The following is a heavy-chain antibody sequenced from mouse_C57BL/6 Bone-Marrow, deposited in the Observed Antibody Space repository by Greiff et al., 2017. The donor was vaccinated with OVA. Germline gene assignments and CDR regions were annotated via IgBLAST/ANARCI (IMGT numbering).Heavy chain of an antibody. J-gene: IGHJ3*01. CDR3: ATPGTWFAY. V-gene: IGHV14-4*01. CDR1: GFTIKDDY. Sequence: VQLQQSGAELVRPGASVKLSCTASGFTIKDDYMHWVKQRPEQGLEWIGWIDPGNGDTEYTSKFKGKATLTADTSSNTAYLQLSSLTSEDSAVYCCATPGTWFAYWGKGTLVTVSA. CDR2: IDPGNGDT.